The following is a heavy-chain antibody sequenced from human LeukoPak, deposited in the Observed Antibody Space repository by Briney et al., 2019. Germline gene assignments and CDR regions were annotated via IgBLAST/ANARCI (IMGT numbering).Heavy chain of an antibody. Sequence: GGSLRLSCAASGFSFNTYGMTWVRQAPGKGLEWVSVIYSGGSTYYADSVKGRFTISRDNSKNTLYLQMNSLRAEDTAVYYCARGYCSSTSCRDAFDIWGQGTMVTVSS. CDR2: IYSGGST. D-gene: IGHD2-2*01. CDR3: ARGYCSSTSCRDAFDI. J-gene: IGHJ3*02. CDR1: GFSFNTYG. V-gene: IGHV3-53*01.